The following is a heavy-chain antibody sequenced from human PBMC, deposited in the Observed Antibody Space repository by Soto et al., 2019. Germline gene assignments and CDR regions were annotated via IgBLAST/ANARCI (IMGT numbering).Heavy chain of an antibody. CDR1: GGSISSYY. D-gene: IGHD3-9*01. CDR3: ARGHILTGYYMVTFDY. V-gene: IGHV4-59*08. Sequence: PSETLSLTCTVSGGSISSYYWSWIRQPPGKGLEWIGYIYYSGSTNYNPSLKSRVTISVDTSKNQFSLKLSSVTAADTAVYYCARGHILTGYYMVTFDYWGQGTLVTVSS. J-gene: IGHJ4*02. CDR2: IYYSGST.